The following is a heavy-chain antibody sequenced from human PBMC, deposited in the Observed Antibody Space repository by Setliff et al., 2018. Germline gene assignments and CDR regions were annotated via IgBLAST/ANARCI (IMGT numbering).Heavy chain of an antibody. V-gene: IGHV1-8*01. D-gene: IGHD1-26*01. CDR3: ATAGSYYYFDF. CDR1: GYTFNTYE. CDR2: VTPNGGSA. J-gene: IGHJ4*02. Sequence: ASVKVSCKASGYTFNTYEINWVRQAPGQGLEVMGWVTPNGGSAVYSQKFQGRVTMTASTPLSTAYMELTGLTSEDTAVYYCATAGSYYYFDFWGQGTLVTVSS.